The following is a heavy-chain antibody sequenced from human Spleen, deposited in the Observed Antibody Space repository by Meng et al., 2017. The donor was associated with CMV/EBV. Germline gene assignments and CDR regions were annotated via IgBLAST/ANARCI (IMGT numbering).Heavy chain of an antibody. V-gene: IGHV3-21*01. CDR1: GFTFDDYA. Sequence: GESLKISCAASGFTFDDYAMHWVRQAPGKGLEWVSSISSSSSYIYYADSVKGRFTISRDNAKNSLYLQMNSLRAEDTAVYYCARGLRASIDYWGQGTLVTVSS. CDR3: ARGLRASIDY. D-gene: IGHD4-17*01. J-gene: IGHJ4*02. CDR2: ISSSSSYI.